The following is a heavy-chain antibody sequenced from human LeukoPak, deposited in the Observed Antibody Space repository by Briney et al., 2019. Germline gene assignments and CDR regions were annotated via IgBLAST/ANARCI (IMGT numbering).Heavy chain of an antibody. V-gene: IGHV3-23*01. CDR2: ISGSGGST. D-gene: IGHD3-22*01. CDR3: AKGHRSPDYYDSGGYYLVDY. Sequence: HPGGSLRLSCAASGFTFSSYAMSWVRQAPGKGLEWVSAISGSGGSTYYADSVKGRFTISRDNSKNTLYLQMNSLRAEDTAVYYCAKGHRSPDYYDSGGYYLVDYWGQGTLVTVSS. CDR1: GFTFSSYA. J-gene: IGHJ4*02.